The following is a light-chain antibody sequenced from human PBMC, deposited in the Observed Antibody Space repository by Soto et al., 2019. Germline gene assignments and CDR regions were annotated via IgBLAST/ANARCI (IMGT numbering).Light chain of an antibody. J-gene: IGKJ4*01. CDR2: GAS. V-gene: IGKV3-20*01. Sequence: EIVLTQSPGTLSLSPGERATLSCRASQSVSSSYLAWYQQKPDQAPRLLIYGASSRATGIPDRFSGSGSGTDFTLTISRLEPEDFAVYYCQKYGSSPPVTFGGGTKVEIK. CDR1: QSVSSSY. CDR3: QKYGSSPPVT.